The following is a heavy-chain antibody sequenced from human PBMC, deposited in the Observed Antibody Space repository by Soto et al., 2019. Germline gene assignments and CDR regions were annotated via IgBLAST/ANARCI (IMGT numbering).Heavy chain of an antibody. CDR3: AKYYQVLIIEHFDF. Sequence: EVQLLESGGGLVQPGGSLRLSCAASGFTFSSYAMSWVRQAPGKGLEWVSGISGSGGNTYYADSVKGRFTISRDNSKNTLYLQMNSLRAEDTAVYYCAKYYQVLIIEHFDFWGQGTLVTVSS. CDR2: ISGSGGNT. CDR1: GFTFSSYA. D-gene: IGHD3-10*01. J-gene: IGHJ4*02. V-gene: IGHV3-23*01.